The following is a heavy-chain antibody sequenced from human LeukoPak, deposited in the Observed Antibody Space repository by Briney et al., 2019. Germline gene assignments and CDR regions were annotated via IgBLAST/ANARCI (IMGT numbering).Heavy chain of an antibody. D-gene: IGHD2-2*01. Sequence: GESLKISCKGSGYNFTTYWIGWVRQMPGKGLEWMGIIYPRDSDTRYSPSFQGQVTLSADKSISTAYLQWRSLKASDTAMYYCARQGCSGTSCYDHWGQGTLVTVSP. CDR1: GYNFTTYW. CDR3: ARQGCSGTSCYDH. V-gene: IGHV5-51*01. J-gene: IGHJ4*02. CDR2: IYPRDSDT.